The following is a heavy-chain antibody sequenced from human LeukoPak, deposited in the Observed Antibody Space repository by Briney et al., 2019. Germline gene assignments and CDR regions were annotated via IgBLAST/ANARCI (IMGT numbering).Heavy chain of an antibody. D-gene: IGHD3-22*01. CDR1: GGTFSSYA. J-gene: IGHJ3*02. CDR3: ATYDSSGYPRPLGAFDI. CDR2: IIPIFGTA. V-gene: IGHV1-69*06. Sequence: ASVKVSCKASGGTFSSYAISWVRQAPGPGLEWMGGIIPIFGTANYAQKFQGRVTITADKSTSTAYMELRSLRSDDTAVYYCATYDSSGYPRPLGAFDIWGQGTMVTVSS.